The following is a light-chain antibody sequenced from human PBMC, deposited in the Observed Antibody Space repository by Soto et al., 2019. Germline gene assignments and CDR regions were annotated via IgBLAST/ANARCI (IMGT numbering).Light chain of an antibody. CDR2: MAS. CDR1: QDINNW. J-gene: IGKJ4*01. CDR3: QHYASYPLS. V-gene: IGKV1D-16*01. Sequence: DIQMTQSPASLSASVGDRVTITCRASQDINNWIVWYQQKPEKAPKSLIYMASILQSGVPSRFSGSGSGTHFTLTISSLQPEDFATYYCQHYASYPLSFGGGTKVEMK.